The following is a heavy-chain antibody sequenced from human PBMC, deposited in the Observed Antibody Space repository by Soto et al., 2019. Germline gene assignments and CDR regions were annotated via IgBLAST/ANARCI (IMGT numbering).Heavy chain of an antibody. D-gene: IGHD4-4*01. CDR2: IYPGDSDT. CDR1: GYSFTSYW. V-gene: IGHV5-51*01. Sequence: PGESLKISCKGSGYSFTSYWIGWVRQMPGKGLEWMGIIYPGDSDTRYSPSFQGQVTISADKSISTAYLQWSSLKASDTAMYYCARRQTAYSNYVYIFDYWGQGTLVTVSS. CDR3: ARRQTAYSNYVYIFDY. J-gene: IGHJ4*02.